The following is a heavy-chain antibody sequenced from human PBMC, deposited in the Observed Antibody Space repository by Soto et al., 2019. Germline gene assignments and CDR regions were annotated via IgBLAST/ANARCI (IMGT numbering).Heavy chain of an antibody. D-gene: IGHD3-10*01. CDR1: GGSIRSYC. CDR3: ARVSGDMVLGFDY. CDR2: IYNSGST. Sequence: SETLSLTCTVSGGSIRSYCWTWIRQPPGEGLEWIGYIYNSGSTNYNPSLKSRVTISVDTSKYQFSLKLSSVTAADTAVYYCARVSGDMVLGFDYWGQGTLVTVSS. J-gene: IGHJ4*02. V-gene: IGHV4-59*12.